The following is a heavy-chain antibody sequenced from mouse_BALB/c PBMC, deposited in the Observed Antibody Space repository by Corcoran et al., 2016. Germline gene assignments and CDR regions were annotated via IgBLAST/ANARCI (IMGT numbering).Heavy chain of an antibody. CDR3: AKSLSWYFDV. CDR2: IYPYSGGT. V-gene: IGHV1S29*02. CDR1: GYTFTDYN. Sequence: EVQLQQSGPVLVKPGTSVKISCKASGYTFTDYNIHWVKQSHGKSLEWIGYIYPYSGGTGYNQKFKSKATLTVDNSSTTAYMELRSLTSEDSAFYYCAKSLSWYFDVWGAGTTVTVSA. J-gene: IGHJ1*01.